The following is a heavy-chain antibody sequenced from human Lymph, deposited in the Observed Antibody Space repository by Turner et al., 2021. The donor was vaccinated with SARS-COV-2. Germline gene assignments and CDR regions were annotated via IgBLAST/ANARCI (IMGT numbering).Heavy chain of an antibody. CDR3: ARDVERYNDFWSGYSGGYGLDV. CDR2: INPNSGGT. D-gene: IGHD3-3*01. Sequence: QVQLVQSGAEVKKPGASVKVSCKASCYTFTGYYMHWVRQAPGQGLEWMGWINPNSGGTNYAQKFQGRVTMTRDTSISTAYMELSRLRSDDTAVYYCARDVERYNDFWSGYSGGYGLDVWGQGTTVTVSS. V-gene: IGHV1-2*02. J-gene: IGHJ6*02. CDR1: CYTFTGYY.